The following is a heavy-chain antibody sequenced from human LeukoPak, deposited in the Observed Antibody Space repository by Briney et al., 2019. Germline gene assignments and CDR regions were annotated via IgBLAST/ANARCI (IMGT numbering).Heavy chain of an antibody. D-gene: IGHD4-23*01. CDR3: ARPTLVQYGGFDY. CDR2: INPSGGST. CDR1: GYTFTIYF. J-gene: IGHJ4*02. Sequence: GASVKVSCKASGYTFTIYFMHWVRQAPGQGLEWMGIINPSGGSTSYAQKFQGRVTMTRDTSTSTVYMELSSLRSEDTAVYYCARPTLVQYGGFDYWGQGTLVTVSS. V-gene: IGHV1-46*01.